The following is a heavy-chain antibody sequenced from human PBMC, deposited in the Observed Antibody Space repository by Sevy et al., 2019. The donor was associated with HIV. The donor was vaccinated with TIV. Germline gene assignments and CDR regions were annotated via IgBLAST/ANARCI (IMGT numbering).Heavy chain of an antibody. V-gene: IGHV3-7*01. J-gene: IGHJ4*02. D-gene: IGHD3-22*01. CDR3: ASNTYHYDSNTYYPVY. CDR2: IKQDGNEK. CDR1: GFTFGTKW. Sequence: GGSLRLSCVVSGFTFGTKWMSWVRQAPGKGLEWVANIKQDGNEKYYVDSVKGRFTVSRDNAKNTLYLQMYSLRVEDTAVYFCASNTYHYDSNTYYPVYWGQGTRVTVSS.